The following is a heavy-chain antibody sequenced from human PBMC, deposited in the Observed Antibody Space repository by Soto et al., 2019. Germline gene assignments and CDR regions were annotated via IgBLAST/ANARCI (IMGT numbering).Heavy chain of an antibody. CDR2: ISSNGGST. D-gene: IGHD5-18*01. Sequence: PGGSLRLSCSASGFTFSSYAMHWVRQAPGKGLEYVSAISSNGGSTYYADSVKGRFTISRDNSKNTLYLQMNSLRAEDTAVYYCARVDTAMVFYGMDVWGQGTTVTVSS. J-gene: IGHJ6*02. CDR1: GFTFSSYA. V-gene: IGHV3-64*04. CDR3: ARVDTAMVFYGMDV.